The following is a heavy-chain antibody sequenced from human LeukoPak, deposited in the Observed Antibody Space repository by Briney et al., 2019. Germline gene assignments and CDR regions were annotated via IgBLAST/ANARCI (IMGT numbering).Heavy chain of an antibody. Sequence: SETLSLSCAVYGGSFSGYYWSWIRQPPGKGLEWIGEINHSGSTNYNPSLKSRVTISVDTSKNQFSLKLSSVTAADTAVYYCARARSYVVVTAIRNWFDTWGQGTLVTVSS. CDR3: ARARSYVVVTAIRNWFDT. V-gene: IGHV4-34*01. CDR2: INHSGST. CDR1: GGSFSGYY. J-gene: IGHJ5*02. D-gene: IGHD2-21*02.